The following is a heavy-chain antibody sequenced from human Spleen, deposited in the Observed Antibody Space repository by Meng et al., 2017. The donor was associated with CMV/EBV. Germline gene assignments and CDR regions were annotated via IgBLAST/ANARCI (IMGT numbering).Heavy chain of an antibody. CDR3: AKVSWPAVGADY. CDR2: ISVGGET. D-gene: IGHD6-13*01. J-gene: IGHJ4*02. V-gene: IGHV3-23*01. Sequence: GGSLRLSCAASGFTFRSYDINWVRQAPGKGLDWVSGISVGGETYYADSVKGRFTISRDNSKNTLYLQMNSLRAEDTAVYYCAKVSWPAVGADYWGQGTLVTVSS. CDR1: GFTFRSYD.